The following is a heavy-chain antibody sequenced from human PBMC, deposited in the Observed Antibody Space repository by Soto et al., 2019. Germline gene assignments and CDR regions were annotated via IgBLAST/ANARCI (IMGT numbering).Heavy chain of an antibody. CDR3: ARLFRDVYNAVEY. Sequence: PSENLSLTCTVSGGSINYQFWSWIRQPPGKGLEWIAYISYTGSTEYNPTLKTRVTISADTSNNQFSLRLSSVTAADTAVYFCARLFRDVYNAVEYWGQGALVTVS. CDR1: GGSINYQF. V-gene: IGHV4-59*08. CDR2: ISYTGST. D-gene: IGHD3-3*01. J-gene: IGHJ4*02.